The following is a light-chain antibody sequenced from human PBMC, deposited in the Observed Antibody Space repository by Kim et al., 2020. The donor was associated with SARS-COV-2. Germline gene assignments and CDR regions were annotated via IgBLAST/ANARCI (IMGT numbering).Light chain of an antibody. CDR3: QSYDSSLSGSYV. J-gene: IGLJ1*01. Sequence: VTMSCTRSSSDIGAGYGVHWYQQLPGTAPKLLIYGNSNRPSGVPDRFSGSKSGTSASLAITGLQAEDEADYYCQSYDSSLSGSYVFGTGTKVTVL. CDR1: SSDIGAGYG. V-gene: IGLV1-40*01. CDR2: GNS.